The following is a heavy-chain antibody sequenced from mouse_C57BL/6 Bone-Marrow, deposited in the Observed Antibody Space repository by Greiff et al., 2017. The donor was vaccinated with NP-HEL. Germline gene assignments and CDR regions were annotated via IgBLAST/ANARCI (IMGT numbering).Heavy chain of an antibody. D-gene: IGHD3-1*01. CDR3: AIGAHFDV. J-gene: IGHJ1*03. CDR1: GYAFSSSW. V-gene: IGHV1-82*01. CDR2: IYPGDGDT. Sequence: QVQLQQSGPELVKPGASVKISCKASGYAFSSSWMNWVKQRPGKGLEWIGRIYPGDGDTNYNGQFKGKATLTVDKSSSTAYLQLSSLTSEDSAFYYCAIGAHFDVWGTGTTVTVSS.